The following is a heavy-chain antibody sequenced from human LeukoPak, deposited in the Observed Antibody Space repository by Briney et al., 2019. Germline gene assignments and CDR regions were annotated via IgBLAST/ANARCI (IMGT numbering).Heavy chain of an antibody. CDR2: IYYSGST. CDR1: GGSISSSSYY. Sequence: SETLSLTCTVSGGSISSSSYYWGWIRQPPGKGLERIGSIYYSGSTYYNPSLKSRVTISVDTSKNQFSLKLSSVTAADTAVYYCARRYSSGYHPWFDPWGQGTLVTVSS. D-gene: IGHD3-22*01. CDR3: ARRYSSGYHPWFDP. J-gene: IGHJ5*02. V-gene: IGHV4-39*01.